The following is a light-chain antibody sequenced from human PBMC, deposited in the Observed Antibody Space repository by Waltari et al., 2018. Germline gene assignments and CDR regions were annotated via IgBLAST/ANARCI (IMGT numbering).Light chain of an antibody. CDR2: GAY. J-gene: IGKJ2*01. CDR1: QSLSIAY. CDR3: QQYDTSPGT. Sequence: ELVLTQSPGSLSLSPGERATLSCRASQSLSIAYLAWYQHKSGQAPRLLIYGAYYRAPDTPDRFSGSGSGTDFTLTISRLEPEDFAVYYCQQYDTSPGTFGQGTKLEIK. V-gene: IGKV3-20*01.